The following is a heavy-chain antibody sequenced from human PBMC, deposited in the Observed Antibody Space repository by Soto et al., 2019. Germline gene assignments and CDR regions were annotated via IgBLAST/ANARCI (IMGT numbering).Heavy chain of an antibody. CDR1: GFNFGNAW. D-gene: IGHD4-17*01. J-gene: IGHJ4*02. V-gene: IGHV3-15*01. Sequence: GGSLRLSCAASGFNFGNAWMTWVRQAPGKGLEWVGRIKSKADGGTTDYAAPVKGRFSISRDDSKNMLFLQMNSLKTEDTAMYYCTTRATTVPSYPHWGQGTLVTVSS. CDR2: IKSKADGGTT. CDR3: TTRATTVPSYPH.